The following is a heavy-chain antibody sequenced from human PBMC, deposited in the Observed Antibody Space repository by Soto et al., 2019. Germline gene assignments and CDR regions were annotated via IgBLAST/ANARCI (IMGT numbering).Heavy chain of an antibody. Sequence: SETLSLTCTVSGRSISSYYWSWIRQPPGKGLEWIGYIYYSGSTNYNPSLKSRVTISVDTSKNQFSLKLSSVTAADTAVYYCARRGYCSGGSCYWCDPWGQGTLVTVS. V-gene: IGHV4-59*08. CDR3: ARRGYCSGGSCYWCDP. J-gene: IGHJ5*02. D-gene: IGHD2-15*01. CDR1: GRSISSYY. CDR2: IYYSGST.